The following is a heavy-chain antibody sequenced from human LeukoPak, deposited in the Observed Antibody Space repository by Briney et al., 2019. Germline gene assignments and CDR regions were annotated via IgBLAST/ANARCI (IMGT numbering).Heavy chain of an antibody. CDR3: ARDRGGSYNFDY. CDR2: ISSSSSYI. J-gene: IGHJ4*02. CDR1: GFTFSSYS. D-gene: IGHD1-26*01. Sequence: GGSLRLSCAASGFTFSSYSMNWVRQAPGKGLEWVSSISSSSSYIYYADSVKGRFTISRDNAKNSLYLQMNSLRAEDTAVYYCARDRGGSYNFDYWGQGTLVTVSS. V-gene: IGHV3-21*01.